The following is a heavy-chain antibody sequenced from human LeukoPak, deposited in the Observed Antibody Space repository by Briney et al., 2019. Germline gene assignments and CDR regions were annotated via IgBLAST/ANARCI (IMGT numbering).Heavy chain of an antibody. CDR1: GFTFSSSW. CDR3: ARGVDFWSGYYNDY. Sequence: PGGSLRLSCAASGFTFSSSWMHWVRQAPGKGLVWVSRINSDGSSTSYADSVKGRFTISRDNTKNTLYLQMNSLRAEDTAVYYCARGVDFWSGYYNDYWGQGTLVTVSS. CDR2: INSDGSST. V-gene: IGHV3-74*01. D-gene: IGHD3-3*01. J-gene: IGHJ4*02.